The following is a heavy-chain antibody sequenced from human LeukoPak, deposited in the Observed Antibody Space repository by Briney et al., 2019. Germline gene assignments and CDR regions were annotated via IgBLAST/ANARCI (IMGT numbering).Heavy chain of an antibody. D-gene: IGHD2-21*01. CDR2: IYHSGST. V-gene: IGHV4-30-2*01. CDR3: ARGISLGYYDD. Sequence: SETLSLTCAVSGGSISSGGYSWSWIRQPPGKGLEWIGYIYHSGSTYYNPSLKSRVTISVDRSKNQFSLKLSSVTAADTAVYYCARGISLGYYDDWGQGTLVTVSS. CDR1: GGSISSGGYS. J-gene: IGHJ4*02.